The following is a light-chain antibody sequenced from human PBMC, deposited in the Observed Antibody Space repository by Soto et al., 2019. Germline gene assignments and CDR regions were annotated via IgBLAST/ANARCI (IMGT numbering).Light chain of an antibody. Sequence: DIQMTHSPSTQCGAVGDSVTRTCRASQTISSLLAWYQQKPGKAPKLLIYKASTLKSGVPSRFSGSGSGTEFTLTISSLQPDDFATYYCQHYNSYSEACGQGTKVDIK. CDR2: KAS. J-gene: IGKJ1*01. V-gene: IGKV1-5*03. CDR3: QHYNSYSEA. CDR1: QTISSL.